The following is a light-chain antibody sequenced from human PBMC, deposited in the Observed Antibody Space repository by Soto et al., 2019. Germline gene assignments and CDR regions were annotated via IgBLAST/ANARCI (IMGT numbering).Light chain of an antibody. Sequence: QSALTQPRSVSGSPGQSVTISCTGTSSDVGIYNYVSWYQQHPGKAPKVMIYDVSERPSGVPDRFSGSKSGNTASLTISGLQAEDEDDYYCCSYAGSPRDVFGTGTKLTVL. CDR3: CSYAGSPRDV. CDR2: DVS. J-gene: IGLJ1*01. CDR1: SSDVGIYNY. V-gene: IGLV2-11*01.